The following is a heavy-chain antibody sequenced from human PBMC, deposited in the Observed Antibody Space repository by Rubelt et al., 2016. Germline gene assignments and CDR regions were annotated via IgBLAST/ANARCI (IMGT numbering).Heavy chain of an antibody. V-gene: IGHV4-39*07. CDR1: NGSFNSGYYY. CDR2: INHSENT. CDR3: AKAPTQYRNGYFDY. J-gene: IGHJ4*02. Sequence: QLQLQASGPGLVKPSETLSLTCTVSNGSFNSGYYYWGWIRQPPGKGLEWIGEINHSENTNYNPSLKSRVTISVDTSKNQIPLKLNAVTAADTAVYYCAKAPTQYRNGYFDYWGQGTLVTVSS. D-gene: IGHD5-18*01.